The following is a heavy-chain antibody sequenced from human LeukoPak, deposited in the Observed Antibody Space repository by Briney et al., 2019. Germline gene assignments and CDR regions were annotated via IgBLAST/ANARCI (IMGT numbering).Heavy chain of an antibody. CDR3: ARETTTPSRLINWFDP. V-gene: IGHV4-61*01. D-gene: IGHD1-26*01. J-gene: IGHJ5*02. Sequence: SETLSLTCTVSSASISSSPHFWAWIRQPPGKGLEWIGYIYYSGSTNYNPSLKSRVTISVDTSKNQFSLKLSSVTAADTAVYYCARETTTPSRLINWFDPWGQGTLVTVSS. CDR1: SASISSSPHF. CDR2: IYYSGST.